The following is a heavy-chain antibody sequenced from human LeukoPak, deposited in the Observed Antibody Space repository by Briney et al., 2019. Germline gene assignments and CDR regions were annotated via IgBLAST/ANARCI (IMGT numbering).Heavy chain of an antibody. CDR2: ISAYNGNT. Sequence: ASVTVSCKASGYTFTRYGITWVRQAPGQGLEWMGWISAYNGNTNYAQKVQGRVTMIRDTSTSTAYMELRSLRSDDTAVYYCARVDKDGDYWGQGTLVTVSS. CDR1: GYTFTRYG. V-gene: IGHV1-18*04. CDR3: ARVDKDGDY. D-gene: IGHD5/OR15-5a*01. J-gene: IGHJ4*02.